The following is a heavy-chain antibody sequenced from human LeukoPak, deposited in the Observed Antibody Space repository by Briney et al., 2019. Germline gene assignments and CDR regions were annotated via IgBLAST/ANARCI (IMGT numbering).Heavy chain of an antibody. CDR1: GLTFSTYS. J-gene: IGHJ6*03. V-gene: IGHV3-48*04. CDR2: ISSSSTTI. Sequence: GGSLRLSCAASGLTFSTYSMIWVRQAPGKGLEWVSYISSSSTTIYYADSVKGRFTISRDNAKNLLYLQMNSLRAEDTAVYYCARGNENYYDMDVWGKGTTVTVSS. CDR3: ARGNENYYDMDV.